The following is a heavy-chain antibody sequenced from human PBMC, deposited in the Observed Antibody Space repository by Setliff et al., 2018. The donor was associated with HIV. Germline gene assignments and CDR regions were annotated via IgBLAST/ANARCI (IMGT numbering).Heavy chain of an antibody. J-gene: IGHJ3*02. V-gene: IGHV1-18*01. CDR1: GYSFTTYA. CDR3: ARDPGMIAARFTIDTFDI. Sequence: GASVKVSCKASGYSFTTYAISWVRQAPGQGLEWMGWISAYSGNTLYAQKFQGRVTMTTDTSTSTAYMDLRSLRFDDTAVYYCARDPGMIAARFTIDTFDIWGQGTMVTVSS. D-gene: IGHD6-6*01. CDR2: ISAYSGNT.